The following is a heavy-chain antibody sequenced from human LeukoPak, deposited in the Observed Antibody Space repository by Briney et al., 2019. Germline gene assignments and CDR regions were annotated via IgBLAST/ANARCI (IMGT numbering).Heavy chain of an antibody. CDR1: GGSITSYY. J-gene: IGHJ4*02. CDR3: ARVRRDGYNPPDY. V-gene: IGHV4-59*01. CDR2: IYYSGTT. Sequence: NPSETLSLTCTVSGGSITSYYWSWIRQPPGKGLECIGYIYYSGTTYYNPSLKSRVTISVDTSKNQFSLKLSSVTAADTAVYYCARVRRDGYNPPDYWGQGTLVTVSS. D-gene: IGHD5-24*01.